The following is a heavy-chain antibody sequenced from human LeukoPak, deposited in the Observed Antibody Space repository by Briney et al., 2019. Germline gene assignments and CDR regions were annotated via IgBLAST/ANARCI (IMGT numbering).Heavy chain of an antibody. CDR3: ARVDSSSWSDGIDY. CDR2: IYSGGST. J-gene: IGHJ4*02. CDR1: GFTVSSNY. Sequence: GGSLRLSCAASGFTVSSNYMSWVRQAPGKGLEWVSVIYSGGSTYYADSVKGRFTISRDNAKNSLYLQMNSLRAEDTAVYYCARVDSSSWSDGIDYWGQGTLVTVSS. D-gene: IGHD6-13*01. V-gene: IGHV3-66*01.